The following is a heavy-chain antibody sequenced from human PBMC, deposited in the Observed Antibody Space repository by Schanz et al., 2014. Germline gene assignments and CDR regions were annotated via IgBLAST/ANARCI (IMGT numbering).Heavy chain of an antibody. Sequence: EVQLLESGGGLVQPGGSLRLSCAASGLTFSSYAMSWVRQAPGKGLEWVSAISGSGGSTYYADSMKGRFTISRDNFKNTLFLQMNSLRAEDAAVYYCARDHATESYYSAGPPSDYWGQGTLLTVSS. CDR3: ARDHATESYYSAGPPSDY. D-gene: IGHD1-26*01. CDR2: ISGSGGST. J-gene: IGHJ4*02. V-gene: IGHV3-23*01. CDR1: GLTFSSYA.